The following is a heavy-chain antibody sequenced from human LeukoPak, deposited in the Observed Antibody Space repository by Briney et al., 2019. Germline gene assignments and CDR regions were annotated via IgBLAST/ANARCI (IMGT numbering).Heavy chain of an antibody. V-gene: IGHV3-23*01. Sequence: GESLRLSCSVSGFTFSTYAMGWVRQSPGKGLEWVSVINTSGGGTYYTESVQGRFTISRDNTKDTLYLQMNSLRVEDTAVYYCARNWRPDTWGQGTLVTVSS. CDR3: ARNWRPDT. J-gene: IGHJ5*02. CDR2: INTSGGGT. D-gene: IGHD3-3*01. CDR1: GFTFSTYA.